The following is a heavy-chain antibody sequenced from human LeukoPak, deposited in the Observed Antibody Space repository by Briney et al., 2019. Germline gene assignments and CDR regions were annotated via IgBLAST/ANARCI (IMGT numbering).Heavy chain of an antibody. D-gene: IGHD3-10*01. CDR1: GHTFTSYD. V-gene: IGHV1-8*01. CDR3: VIPRSAGRYGLGSYYKR. CDR2: MNPNSGNR. Sequence: ASVKPSCKASGHTFTSYDINWVPQATGQGLEWMGWMNPNSGNRGYALKCQGRVTMTRNTSISTDDMEVSSQRSEDTAVYYCVIPRSAGRYGLGSYYKRWGQGTVVSVS. J-gene: IGHJ4*02.